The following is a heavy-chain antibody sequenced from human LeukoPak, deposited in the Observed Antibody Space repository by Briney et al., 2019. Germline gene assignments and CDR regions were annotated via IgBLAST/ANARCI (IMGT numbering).Heavy chain of an antibody. CDR3: ARSLRSGSSSDY. D-gene: IGHD1-26*01. J-gene: IGHJ4*02. CDR2: INPNSGDT. CDR1: GYTFTGYY. Sequence: ASVKVSCKASGYTFTGYYMDWVRHAPGQGLEWMGWINPNSGDTNYTQKFQGRVTIRTDTSTSTAYSELARVRSDDTAVYYCARSLRSGSSSDYWGQGTLVTVSS. V-gene: IGHV1-2*02.